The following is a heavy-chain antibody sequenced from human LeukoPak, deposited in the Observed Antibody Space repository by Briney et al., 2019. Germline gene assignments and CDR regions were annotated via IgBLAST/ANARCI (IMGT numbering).Heavy chain of an antibody. J-gene: IGHJ4*02. V-gene: IGHV1-69*06. CDR1: GGTFSSYA. CDR2: IIPIFGTA. D-gene: IGHD2-8*01. Sequence: AAVKVSCKASGGTFSSYAISWVRQAPGQGLEWMGGIIPIFGTANYAQKFQGRVTITADKSTSTAYMELSSLRSEDTAVYYCARAHCTNGVCYIGEFDYWGQGTLVTVSS. CDR3: ARAHCTNGVCYIGEFDY.